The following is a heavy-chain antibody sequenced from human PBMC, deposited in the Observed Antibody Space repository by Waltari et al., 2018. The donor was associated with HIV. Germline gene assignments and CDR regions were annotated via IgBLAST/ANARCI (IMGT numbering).Heavy chain of an antibody. J-gene: IGHJ4*02. CDR1: TFTRYA. Sequence: TFTRYAMNWVRQAPGQGLEWMGWINTNTGNPTYAQGFTGRFVFSLDTSVSTAYLQISSLKAEDTAVYYCARVLFTALAPLGYWGQGTLVTVSS. V-gene: IGHV7-4-1*02. D-gene: IGHD6-19*01. CDR3: ARVLFTALAPLGY. CDR2: INTNTGNP.